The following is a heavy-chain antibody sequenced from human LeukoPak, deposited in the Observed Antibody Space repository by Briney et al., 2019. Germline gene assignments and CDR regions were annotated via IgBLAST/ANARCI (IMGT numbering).Heavy chain of an antibody. CDR2: VSGDGVRT. CDR1: GFIFSNYA. CDR3: AKDGGLWVVITMDYYYGMDV. Sequence: PGGSLRLSCTGFIFSNYAVSWVRQAPGKGLERVSAVSGDGVRTFYADSVKGRFTISRDNSMSTLSLQMNSLRAEDTAVYYCAKDGGLWVVITMDYYYGMDVWGQGTTVTVSS. D-gene: IGHD3-22*01. J-gene: IGHJ6*02. V-gene: IGHV3-23*01.